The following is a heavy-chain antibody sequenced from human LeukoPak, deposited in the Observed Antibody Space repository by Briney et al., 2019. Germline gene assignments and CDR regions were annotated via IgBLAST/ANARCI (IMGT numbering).Heavy chain of an antibody. CDR2: IAYDGSRA. D-gene: IGHD1-14*01. V-gene: IGHV3-33*01. CDR1: GSTFGGYG. J-gene: IGHJ4*02. Sequence: GGSLRLSCAGSGSTFGGYGVHWFRQTPGKGLEWVAVIAYDGSRAFYADSVKGRFTISRDNSKNTMSVQMDDLRAEDTAVYYCTRYNNDHFDYWGQGTLVTVSS. CDR3: TRYNNDHFDY.